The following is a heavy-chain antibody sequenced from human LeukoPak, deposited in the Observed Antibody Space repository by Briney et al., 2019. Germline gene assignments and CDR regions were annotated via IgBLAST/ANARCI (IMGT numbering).Heavy chain of an antibody. J-gene: IGHJ6*03. Sequence: SETLSLTCTVSGGSISSYYWSWIRQPAWKGLEWIGRIYTSGSTNYNPSLKSRVTMSVDTSKNQFSLKLSSVTAADTAVYYCARDFPDYRVVLAHPNYYYYYMDVWGKGTTVTVSS. D-gene: IGHD2-2*01. CDR2: IYTSGST. CDR1: GGSISSYY. V-gene: IGHV4-4*07. CDR3: ARDFPDYRVVLAHPNYYYYYMDV.